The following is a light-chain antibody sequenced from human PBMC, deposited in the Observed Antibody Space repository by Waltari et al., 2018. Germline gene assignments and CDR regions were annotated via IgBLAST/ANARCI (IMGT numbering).Light chain of an antibody. CDR2: AAS. Sequence: DIQLTQSPSSLPASVGERVTITCRASQSISSYLNWYQQKPGKAPKLLIYAASSLESGVPSRFSGSGSGTDFTLTISSLQPEDFATYYCQQSYSTPPTFGQGTKVEIK. CDR3: QQSYSTPPT. J-gene: IGKJ1*01. CDR1: QSISSY. V-gene: IGKV1-39*01.